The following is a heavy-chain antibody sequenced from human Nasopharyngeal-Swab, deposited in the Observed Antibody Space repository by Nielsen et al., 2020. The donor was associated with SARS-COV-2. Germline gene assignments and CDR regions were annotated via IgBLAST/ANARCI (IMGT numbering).Heavy chain of an antibody. D-gene: IGHD2-21*01. Sequence: GGSLRLSCSASGFIFKNYAMNWVRQAPGRGLEWVSAISGADDSTKYADSVKGRFTISRDNSKNTLDLQMNSLRAEDTAVYYCVKGPPAVIHYFDYWGQGTLVTVSS. CDR2: ISGADDST. CDR1: GFIFKNYA. CDR3: VKGPPAVIHYFDY. J-gene: IGHJ4*02. V-gene: IGHV3-23*01.